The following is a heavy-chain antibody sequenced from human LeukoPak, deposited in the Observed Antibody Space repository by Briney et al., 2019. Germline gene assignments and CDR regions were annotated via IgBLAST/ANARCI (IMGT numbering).Heavy chain of an antibody. CDR1: GFTFSSYS. J-gene: IGHJ5*02. CDR3: VRGVNGWFDP. Sequence: GGSLRLSCAASGFTFSSYSMNWVRQAPGKGLEWVSSISGSSSYIYYADSVKGRFTISRDNAKNSLYLQMNSLRAEDTAVYFAVRGVNGWFDPWGQGTLVTVSS. CDR2: ISGSSSYI. V-gene: IGHV3-21*01. D-gene: IGHD3-10*01.